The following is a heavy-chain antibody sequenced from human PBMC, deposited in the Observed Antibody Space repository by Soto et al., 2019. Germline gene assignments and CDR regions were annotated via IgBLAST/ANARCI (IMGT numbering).Heavy chain of an antibody. CDR3: ARGRTLNFYGMDV. CDR2: INPHSGDT. J-gene: IGHJ6*02. CDR1: GYTFTDHY. D-gene: IGHD1-1*01. Sequence: QVQLVQSGAEVKKPGASVKVSYVASGYTFTDHYIHWVRQAPGQGLEWMGWINPHSGDTIYAQKFQSRVTLTNDTSISTAYMELSRLRSDDTAVYYCARGRTLNFYGMDVWGQGTTVTVSS. V-gene: IGHV1-2*02.